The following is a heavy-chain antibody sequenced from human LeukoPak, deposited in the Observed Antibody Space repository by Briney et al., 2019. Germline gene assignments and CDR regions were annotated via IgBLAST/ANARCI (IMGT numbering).Heavy chain of an antibody. CDR1: GFTFSYYS. Sequence: PGGSLRLSCAASGFTFSYYSMNWVRQAPGRGLEWVSCISSSSSLIFYSDSARGRFTISRDNAKNLLYLQMNSLRAEDTAVYYCAKGQYSGSTYYFDYWGQGILVIVSS. CDR3: AKGQYSGSTYYFDY. V-gene: IGHV3-21*01. CDR2: ISSSSSLI. D-gene: IGHD1-26*01. J-gene: IGHJ4*02.